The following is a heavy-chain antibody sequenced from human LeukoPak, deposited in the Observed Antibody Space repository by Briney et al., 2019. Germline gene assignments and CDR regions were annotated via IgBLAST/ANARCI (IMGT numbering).Heavy chain of an antibody. D-gene: IGHD3-3*01. Sequence: TASETLSLTCTVSGGSISSYYWSWIRQPPGKGLEWIGYIYYSGSTNYNPSLKSRVTISVDTSKNQFSLKLSSVTAADTAVYYCARATYYDFWSGSPIDYWGQGTLVTVSS. CDR3: ARATYYDFWSGSPIDY. V-gene: IGHV4-59*08. CDR2: IYYSGST. J-gene: IGHJ4*02. CDR1: GGSISSYY.